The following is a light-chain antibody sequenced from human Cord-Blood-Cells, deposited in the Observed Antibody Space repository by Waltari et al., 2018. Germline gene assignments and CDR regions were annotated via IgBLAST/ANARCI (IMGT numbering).Light chain of an antibody. CDR1: SSDVGGSNY. Sequence: QSALTQPRSVSGSPGQSVTSSCTGTSSDVGGSNYVHWYQQNPGQAPKLMIYDVSKRPVGVPDRFAGSKSGNTASLTISGLQAEDEADYYCCSYAGSYTLVFGGGTKLTVL. V-gene: IGLV2-11*01. J-gene: IGLJ2*01. CDR2: DVS. CDR3: CSYAGSYTLV.